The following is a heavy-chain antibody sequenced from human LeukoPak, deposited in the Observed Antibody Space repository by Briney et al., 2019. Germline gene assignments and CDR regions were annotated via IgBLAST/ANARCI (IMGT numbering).Heavy chain of an antibody. V-gene: IGHV4-31*03. D-gene: IGHD6-13*01. CDR2: IYYGGST. Sequence: SETLSLTCTVSGGSISSGGYYWTWIRQHPGKGLEWLGYIYYGGSTYYHPSLKSRVTISVDTPKNHFSLKLSSLTAADTVVYYCARAGSAAAGLFDYWGQGTLVTVSP. J-gene: IGHJ4*02. CDR3: ARAGSAAAGLFDY. CDR1: GGSISSGGYY.